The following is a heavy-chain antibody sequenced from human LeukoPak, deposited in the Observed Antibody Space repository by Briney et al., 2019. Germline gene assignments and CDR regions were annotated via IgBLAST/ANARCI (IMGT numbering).Heavy chain of an antibody. J-gene: IGHJ4*02. D-gene: IGHD3-16*02. CDR3: AINSRGGVIIYPPDY. CDR1: GGTFSSYT. V-gene: IGHV1-69*02. Sequence: ASVKVSCKASGGTFSSYTISWVRQAPGQGREWMGRNIPILGIANYAQKFQGRVTITADKSTSTAYMELSSLRSEDTAVYYCAINSRGGVIIYPPDYWGQGTLVTVSS. CDR2: NIPILGIA.